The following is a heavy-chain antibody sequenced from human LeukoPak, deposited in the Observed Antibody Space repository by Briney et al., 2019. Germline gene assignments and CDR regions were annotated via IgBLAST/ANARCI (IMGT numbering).Heavy chain of an antibody. CDR3: ARDYDDAFDM. CDR2: IDPSGGST. Sequence: ASVKVSCKASGYSFISYYMHWVRQAPGQGLEWMGIIDPSGGSTSYAQKFQGRVTMTRDTSTSTVYMELSSLRSEDTAVYYCARDYDDAFDMWGQGTMVTVSS. V-gene: IGHV1-46*01. CDR1: GYSFISYY. J-gene: IGHJ3*02. D-gene: IGHD3-3*01.